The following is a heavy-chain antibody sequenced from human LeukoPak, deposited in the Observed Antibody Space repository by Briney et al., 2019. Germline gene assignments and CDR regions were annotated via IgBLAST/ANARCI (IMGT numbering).Heavy chain of an antibody. Sequence: ASVKVSCKASGYTFTSYGISWVQQAPGQGLEWMGWISAYNGNTNYAQKLQGRVTMTTDTSTSTAYMELRSLRSDDTAVYYCARGAYYYDSSDPFDPWGQGTLVTVSS. CDR3: ARGAYYYDSSDPFDP. CDR1: GYTFTSYG. J-gene: IGHJ5*02. CDR2: ISAYNGNT. D-gene: IGHD3-22*01. V-gene: IGHV1-18*01.